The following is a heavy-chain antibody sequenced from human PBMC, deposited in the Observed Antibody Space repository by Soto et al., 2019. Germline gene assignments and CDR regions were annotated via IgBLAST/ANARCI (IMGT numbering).Heavy chain of an antibody. CDR2: ISYDGSNK. D-gene: IGHD5-18*01. V-gene: IGHV3-30*18. Sequence: QVQLVESGGGVVQPGRSLRLSCAASGFTFSSYGMHWVRQAPGKGLEWVAVISYDGSNKYYADSVKGRFTISRDNSKNTLYLQMNSLRAEDTAVYYCAKTAGGRGGMYSFFDYWGQGTLVTVSS. J-gene: IGHJ4*02. CDR3: AKTAGGRGGMYSFFDY. CDR1: GFTFSSYG.